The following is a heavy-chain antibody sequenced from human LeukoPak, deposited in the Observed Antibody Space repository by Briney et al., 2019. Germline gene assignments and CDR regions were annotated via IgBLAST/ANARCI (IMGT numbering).Heavy chain of an antibody. CDR1: GFTFSSYD. CDR2: ISSSGSTI. Sequence: PGGSLRLSCAASGFTFSSYDMHWVRQAPGKGLEWVSYISSSGSTIYYADSVKGRFTISRDNAKNSLYLQMNSLRAEDTAVYYCARDPSYGDYTPYNWFDPWGQGTLVTVSS. D-gene: IGHD4-17*01. CDR3: ARDPSYGDYTPYNWFDP. V-gene: IGHV3-48*04. J-gene: IGHJ5*02.